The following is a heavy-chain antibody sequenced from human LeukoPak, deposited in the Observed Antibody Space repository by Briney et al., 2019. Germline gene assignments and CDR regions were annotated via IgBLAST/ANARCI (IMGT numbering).Heavy chain of an antibody. D-gene: IGHD6-19*01. CDR3: ARDRWTSIAVAGTPLDY. J-gene: IGHJ4*02. Sequence: PGGSLRLSCAASGFTFSSYGMHWVRPAPGKGLEWVAVISYDGSNKYYADSVKGRFTISRDNSKNTLYLQMNSLRAEDTAVYYCARDRWTSIAVAGTPLDYWGQGTLVTVSS. CDR1: GFTFSSYG. V-gene: IGHV3-30*03. CDR2: ISYDGSNK.